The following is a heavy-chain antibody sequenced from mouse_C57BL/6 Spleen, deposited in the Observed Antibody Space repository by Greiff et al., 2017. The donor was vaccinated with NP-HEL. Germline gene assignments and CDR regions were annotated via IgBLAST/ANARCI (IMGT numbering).Heavy chain of an antibody. Sequence: QVQLQQPGAELVKPGASVKMSCKASGYTFTSYWITWVKQRPGQGLEWIGDIYPGSGSTNYNEKFKSKATLTVDTSSSTAYMQLSSLTSEDSAVYCCAKALPYPEAMDYWGQGTSVTVSS. V-gene: IGHV1-55*01. CDR2: IYPGSGST. CDR3: AKALPYPEAMDY. J-gene: IGHJ4*01. CDR1: GYTFTSYW.